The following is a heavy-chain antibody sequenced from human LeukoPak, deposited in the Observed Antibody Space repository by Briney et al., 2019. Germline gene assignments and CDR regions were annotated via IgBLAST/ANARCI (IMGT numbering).Heavy chain of an antibody. CDR3: ARGPFRFLEWSRGYYFDY. J-gene: IGHJ4*02. CDR1: GGTFSSYA. D-gene: IGHD3-3*01. CDR2: IIPIFGTA. V-gene: IGHV1-69*06. Sequence: SVKVSCKASGGTFSSYAISWVRQAPGQGLEWMGGIIPIFGTANYAQKFQGRVTITADKSTSTAYMELSSLRSEDTAVYYCARGPFRFLEWSRGYYFDYWGQGTLVTVSS.